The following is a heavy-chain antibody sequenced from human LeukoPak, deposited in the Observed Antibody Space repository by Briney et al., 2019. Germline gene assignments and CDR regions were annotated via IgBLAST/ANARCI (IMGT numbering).Heavy chain of an antibody. CDR2: IWYDGSNK. D-gene: IGHD5-18*01. Sequence: GGSLRLSCAASGFTFSSYAMSWDRQAPGKGLEWVAVIWYDGSNKYYADSVKGRFTISRDNSKNTLYLQMNSLRAEDTAVYYCARYLGYSYEIDYWGQGTLVTVSS. V-gene: IGHV3-33*08. CDR3: ARYLGYSYEIDY. CDR1: GFTFSSYA. J-gene: IGHJ4*02.